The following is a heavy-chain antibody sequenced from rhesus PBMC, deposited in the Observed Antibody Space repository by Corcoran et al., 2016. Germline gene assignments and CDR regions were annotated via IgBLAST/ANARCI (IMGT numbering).Heavy chain of an antibody. D-gene: IGHD1-1*01. CDR3: AREAWGGYSQD. CDR1: GGSISAYYY. CDR2: IDSNSASN. Sequence: QVKLQQWGEGLVKPSETLSLTCAVYGGSISAYYYWSWIRQPPGQGLGWIGNIDSNSASNNYNPSLKNRVTSSKDTSKNQCSLKRSAGTAADTAVYYCAREAWGGYSQDWGQGVLVTVSS. J-gene: IGHJ4*01. V-gene: IGHV4-73*01.